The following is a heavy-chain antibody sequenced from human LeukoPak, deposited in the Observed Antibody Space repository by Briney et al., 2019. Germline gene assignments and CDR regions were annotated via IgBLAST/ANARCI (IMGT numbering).Heavy chain of an antibody. V-gene: IGHV3-21*01. J-gene: IGHJ4*02. Sequence: GGSLRLSCAASGFTFSSYSMNWVRQAPGKGLEWVSSISSSSSYIYYADSVKGRFTISRDNAKNSLYLQMNSLRAEDTAVYYCARDRGVWGVIPIDYWGQGTLVTVSS. CDR3: ARDRGVWGVIPIDY. D-gene: IGHD3-10*01. CDR2: ISSSSSYI. CDR1: GFTFSSYS.